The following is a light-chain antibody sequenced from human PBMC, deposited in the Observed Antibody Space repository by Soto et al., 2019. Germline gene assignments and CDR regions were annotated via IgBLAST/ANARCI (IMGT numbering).Light chain of an antibody. J-gene: IGKJ2*01. Sequence: DIQMSQSPSTLSPSVGDRVTISCRASQSISNWLAWYQQKPGEAPKLLIYRASNLQSGVPSRFSGSGSGTEFTLTISSLQTDDFETYYCQQYHRYPYSFGPGTKLEI. CDR1: QSISNW. CDR2: RAS. CDR3: QQYHRYPYS. V-gene: IGKV1-5*03.